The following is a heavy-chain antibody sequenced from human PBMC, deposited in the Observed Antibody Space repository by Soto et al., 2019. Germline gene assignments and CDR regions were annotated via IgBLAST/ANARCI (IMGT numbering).Heavy chain of an antibody. CDR2: INTDSGDT. J-gene: IGHJ6*02. D-gene: IGHD3-3*01. V-gene: IGHV1-2*02. Sequence: QVQLVQSGAEVKKPGASVKVSCKASGYSFAGYLLHWVRQAAGQGLEWMGWINTDSGDTKYAPKFQGRVTMTRDTSTSTGYMELSSLRSDDTAVYHCTRGTGFWSGYYRYYGMDVWGQGTTVTVSS. CDR1: GYSFAGYL. CDR3: TRGTGFWSGYYRYYGMDV.